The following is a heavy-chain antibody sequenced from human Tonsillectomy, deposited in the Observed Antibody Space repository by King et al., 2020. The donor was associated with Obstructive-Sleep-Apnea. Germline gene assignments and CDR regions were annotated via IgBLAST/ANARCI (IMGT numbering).Heavy chain of an antibody. Sequence: QLQESGPGLVKPSETLSLTCTVSGGSISSSSYYWGWFRQPPGKGLEWIGSIYYIGSTYSNPSLQSRVTISVATSKNQFSLKLRSVTAADTAVYYSARESRDGYNYSYFDYWGQGTLVTVSS. CDR2: IYYIGST. D-gene: IGHD5-24*01. V-gene: IGHV4-39*07. CDR1: GGSISSSSYY. CDR3: ARESRDGYNYSYFDY. J-gene: IGHJ4*02.